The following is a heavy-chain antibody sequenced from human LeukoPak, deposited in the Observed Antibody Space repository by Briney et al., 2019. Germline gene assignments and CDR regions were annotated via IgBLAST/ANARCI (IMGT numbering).Heavy chain of an antibody. J-gene: IGHJ4*02. CDR2: IYTSGST. D-gene: IGHD3-10*01. Sequence: SETLSLTCTVSGGSISSGSYYWSWIRQPAGKGLEWIGRIYTSGSTNYNPSLKSRVTISVDTSKNQFSLELSFVTAADTAVYYCARPSRSLWFGDLYFDYWGQGTLVTVSS. V-gene: IGHV4-61*02. CDR3: ARPSRSLWFGDLYFDY. CDR1: GGSISSGSYY.